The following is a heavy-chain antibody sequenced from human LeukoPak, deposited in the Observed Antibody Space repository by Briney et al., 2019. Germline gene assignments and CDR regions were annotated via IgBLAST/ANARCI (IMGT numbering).Heavy chain of an antibody. CDR3: AKDIRAGDDSSGYYYDY. CDR1: GFTFDDYA. Sequence: PGRSLRLFSAASGFTFDDYAMHWVRQAPGKGLEWVSGISWNSGSIGYADSVKGRFTISRDNAKNSLYLQMNSLRAEDTALYYCAKDIRAGDDSSGYYYDYWGQGTLVTVSS. CDR2: ISWNSGSI. D-gene: IGHD3-22*01. J-gene: IGHJ4*02. V-gene: IGHV3-9*01.